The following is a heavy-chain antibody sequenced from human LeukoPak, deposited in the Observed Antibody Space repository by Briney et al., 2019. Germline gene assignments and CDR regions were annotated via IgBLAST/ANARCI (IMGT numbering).Heavy chain of an antibody. CDR2: ISGSGGST. CDR3: AKDGPHYYDGSGYIDY. V-gene: IGHV3-23*01. J-gene: IGHJ4*02. CDR1: GFTFSSYA. D-gene: IGHD3-22*01. Sequence: GGSLRLSCAASGFTFSSYAMSWVRQAPGKGLEWVSAISGSGGSTYYADSVKGRFTISRDNSKNTLYLQMNSLRAEDTAVYYCAKDGPHYYDGSGYIDYWGQGTLVTVSS.